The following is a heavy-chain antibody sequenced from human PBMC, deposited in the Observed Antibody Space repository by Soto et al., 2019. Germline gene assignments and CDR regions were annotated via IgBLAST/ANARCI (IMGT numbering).Heavy chain of an antibody. V-gene: IGHV1-69*01. CDR1: GGTFSNYA. J-gene: IGHJ4*02. D-gene: IGHD2-21*02. CDR3: ARARRDGGNSGGFFDY. CDR2: IIPVFGTA. Sequence: QVQLVQSGTEVKKPGSSVKVSCKASGGTFSNYAISWVRQAPGHGLEWMGGIIPVFGTANYAQKFQGKVTITADVSTNTAYMELRSLRSDDTAVYYCARARRDGGNSGGFFDYWGQGTLLTVSS.